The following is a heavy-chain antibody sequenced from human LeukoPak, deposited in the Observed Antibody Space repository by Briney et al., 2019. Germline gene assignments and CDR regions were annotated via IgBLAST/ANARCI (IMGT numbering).Heavy chain of an antibody. CDR1: GFTFSDYY. J-gene: IGHJ5*02. CDR3: GRGFYTYDQ. V-gene: IGHV3-11*04. D-gene: IGHD5-24*01. CDR2: ISSSDNTI. Sequence: PGGSLRLSCAASGFTFSDYYMSWIRQAPGKGLEWVSSISSSDNTIYYTDSVKGRFAISRDNAKNSLYLQMKSLRAEDTAVYYCGRGFYTYDQWGQGTLVTVSS.